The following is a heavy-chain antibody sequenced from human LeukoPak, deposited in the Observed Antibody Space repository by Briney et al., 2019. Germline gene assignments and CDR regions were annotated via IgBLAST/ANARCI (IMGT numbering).Heavy chain of an antibody. CDR1: GYTFTSYG. Sequence: ASVKVSCEASGYTFTSYGISWVRQAPGQGLEWMGWISAYNGNRNHAQKLQGRVTMTTDTSTSTAYMELRSLRSDDTAVYYCARVDYVPSYYYYYMDVWGKGTTVTVSS. CDR3: ARVDYVPSYYYYYMDV. CDR2: ISAYNGNR. D-gene: IGHD4/OR15-4a*01. V-gene: IGHV1-18*01. J-gene: IGHJ6*03.